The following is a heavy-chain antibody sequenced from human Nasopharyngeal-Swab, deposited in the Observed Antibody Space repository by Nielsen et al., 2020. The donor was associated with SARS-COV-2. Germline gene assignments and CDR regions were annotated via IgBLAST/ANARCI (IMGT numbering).Heavy chain of an antibody. CDR2: IKYTGRT. CDR3: ARGDYDVLTGYYSGLDY. V-gene: IGHV4-39*07. D-gene: IGHD3-9*01. CDR1: GGSIGSSSFY. J-gene: IGHJ4*02. Sequence: SETLSLTCTVSGGSIGSSSFYWGWIRQPPGKGLEWIGEIKYTGRTNYNPSLKSRVTMSVDTSKNQFSLNLTSVTAADTAVYYCARGDYDVLTGYYSGLDYWGQGSLVTVSS.